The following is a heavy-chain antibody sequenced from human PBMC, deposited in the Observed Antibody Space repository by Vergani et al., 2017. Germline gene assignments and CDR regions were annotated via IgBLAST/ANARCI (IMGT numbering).Heavy chain of an antibody. CDR2: ISGSGGST. D-gene: IGHD3-10*01. CDR3: AKGEEEFGLGSDAFDI. J-gene: IGHJ3*02. V-gene: IGHV3-23*04. CDR1: GFTFSSYA. Sequence: VQLVESGGGVVQPGRSLRLSCAASGFTFSSYAMSWVRQAPGKGLEWVSAISGSGGSTYYADSVKGRFTISRDNSKNTLYLQMNSLRAEDTAVYYCAKGEEEFGLGSDAFDIWGQGTMVTVSS.